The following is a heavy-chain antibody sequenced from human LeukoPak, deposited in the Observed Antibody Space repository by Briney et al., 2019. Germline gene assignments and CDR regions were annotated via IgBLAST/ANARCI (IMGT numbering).Heavy chain of an antibody. Sequence: SVKVSCKASGGTFSSYAISWVRQAPGQGLEWMGRIIPILGIANYAQKFQGRVTITADKSTSTAYMELSSLRSEDTAVYYCARAGGSYDILTGYHPGDYWGQGTLVTVSS. J-gene: IGHJ4*02. V-gene: IGHV1-69*04. CDR2: IIPILGIA. CDR3: ARAGGSYDILTGYHPGDY. D-gene: IGHD3-9*01. CDR1: GGTFSSYA.